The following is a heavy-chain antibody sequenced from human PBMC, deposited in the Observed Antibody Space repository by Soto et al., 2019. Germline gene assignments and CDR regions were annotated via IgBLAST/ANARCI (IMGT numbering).Heavy chain of an antibody. CDR1: GGSINTYF. D-gene: IGHD2-2*01. CDR2: VYSSGTT. J-gene: IGHJ4*02. V-gene: IGHV4-59*08. CDR3: ARHWKSSTGHGAPFDF. Sequence: SETLSLTCTFSGGSINTYFWSWIRQTPGKGLEWIGYVYSSGTTNCNPSLKSRVTISVDTSKNQFSLILTSVTAADTAIYYCARHWKSSTGHGAPFDFWGRGTLVTVSS.